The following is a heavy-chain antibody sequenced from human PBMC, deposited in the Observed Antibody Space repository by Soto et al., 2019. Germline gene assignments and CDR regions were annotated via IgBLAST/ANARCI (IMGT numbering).Heavy chain of an antibody. CDR3: TLSYGDSYYYYYGMDV. V-gene: IGHV5-51*01. CDR1: GFSFSRYT. CDR2: IHPGDSDT. D-gene: IGHD4-17*01. J-gene: IGHJ6*02. Sequence: EMQLVQSGAEVKKSGESLKISCVGSGFSFSRYTVGWVRQVPGKGLECMGVIHPGDSDTRYSPSFQGQVTISADKSISTAYLQWSSLKASDTAMYYCTLSYGDSYYYYYGMDVWGQGTTVTVSS.